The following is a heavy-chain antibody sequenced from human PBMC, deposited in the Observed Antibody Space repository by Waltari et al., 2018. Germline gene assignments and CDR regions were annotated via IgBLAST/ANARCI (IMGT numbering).Heavy chain of an antibody. V-gene: IGHV4-38-2*01. Sequence: QVQLQESGPGLVKPSETLSLTCAVSGYSISSGYYWGWIRQPPGKGLEWIGSIYHSGSTYYNPSLKSRVTISVDTSKNQFSLKLSSVTAADTAVYYCACDSSGWNNWFDTWGQGTLVTVSS. CDR2: IYHSGST. D-gene: IGHD6-19*01. CDR3: ACDSSGWNNWFDT. J-gene: IGHJ5*02. CDR1: GYSISSGYY.